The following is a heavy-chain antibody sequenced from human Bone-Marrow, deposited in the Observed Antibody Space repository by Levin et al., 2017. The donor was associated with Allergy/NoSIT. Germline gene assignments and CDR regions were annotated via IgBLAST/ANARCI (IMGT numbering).Heavy chain of an antibody. V-gene: IGHV4-39*01. CDR1: GGSISSSSYY. CDR2: IYYSGST. Sequence: SQTLSLTCTVSGGSISSSSYYWGWIRQPPGKGLEWIGSIYYSGSTYYNPSLKSRVTISVDTSKNQFSLKLSSVTAADTAVYYCARLLGVDTAMVTWFDPWGQGTLVTVSS. D-gene: IGHD5-18*01. J-gene: IGHJ5*02. CDR3: ARLLGVDTAMVTWFDP.